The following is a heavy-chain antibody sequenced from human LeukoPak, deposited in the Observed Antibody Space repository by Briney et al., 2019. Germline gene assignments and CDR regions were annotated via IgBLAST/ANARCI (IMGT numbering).Heavy chain of an antibody. CDR3: ARGPYSGSYDYYFDY. CDR2: IIPIFGTA. D-gene: IGHD1-26*01. V-gene: IGHV1-69*13. J-gene: IGHJ4*02. CDR1: GGTFSSYA. Sequence: ASVKVSCKASGGTFSSYAISWVRQAPGQGLEWMGGIIPIFGTANYAQKFQGRVTITADESTSTAYMELSSLRSEDTAVYYCARGPYSGSYDYYFDYWSQGTLVTVSS.